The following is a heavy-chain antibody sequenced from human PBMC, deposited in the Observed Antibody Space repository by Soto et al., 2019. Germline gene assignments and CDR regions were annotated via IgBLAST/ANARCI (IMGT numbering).Heavy chain of an antibody. Sequence: SETLSLTCTVSGASISSSSYSWGWIRQSPGRGPEWIGNIHHSGTTYYNPSLKSRVTISVDTSRAQFSLKLSSVTAADSAVYYCARHVFTTVVRGFVITHKYYSGRDVWGQGTRVTVSS. CDR1: GASISSSSYS. V-gene: IGHV4-39*01. D-gene: IGHD3-10*01. CDR2: IHHSGTT. J-gene: IGHJ6*02. CDR3: ARHVFTTVVRGFVITHKYYSGRDV.